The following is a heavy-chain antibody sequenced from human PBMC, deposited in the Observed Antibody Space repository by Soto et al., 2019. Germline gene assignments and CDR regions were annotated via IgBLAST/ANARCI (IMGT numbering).Heavy chain of an antibody. CDR2: IYHSGST. D-gene: IGHD1-26*01. CDR3: ARYPGGSEPRFDY. J-gene: IGHJ4*02. V-gene: IGHV4-4*02. CDR1: GGSISSSNW. Sequence: QVQLQESGPGLVKPSGTLSLTCAVSGGSISSSNWWNWVRQPPGKGLEWIGEIYHSGSTNYNPSLKSRVTMSVDKSKNQFALKLSSVTAADTAVYYCARYPGGSEPRFDYWGQGTLVTVSS.